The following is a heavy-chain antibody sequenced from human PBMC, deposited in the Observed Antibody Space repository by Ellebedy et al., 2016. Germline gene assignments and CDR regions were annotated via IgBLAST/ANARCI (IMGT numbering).Heavy chain of an antibody. Sequence: SETLSLXXAVYGGSFSGYYWSWIRQPPGKGLEWIGEINHSGSTNYNPSLKSRVTISVDTSKNQFSLRLSSVTAADTAVYYCARQMATISTDWFDPWGQGTLVTVSS. D-gene: IGHD5-24*01. CDR1: GGSFSGYY. CDR3: ARQMATISTDWFDP. J-gene: IGHJ5*01. V-gene: IGHV4-34*01. CDR2: INHSGST.